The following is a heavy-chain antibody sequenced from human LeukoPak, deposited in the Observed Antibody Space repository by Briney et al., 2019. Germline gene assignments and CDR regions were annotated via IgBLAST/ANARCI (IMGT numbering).Heavy chain of an antibody. V-gene: IGHV4-59*01. J-gene: IGHJ4*02. D-gene: IGHD6-19*01. Sequence: SETLSLTCTVSGGSINSYYWSWIRQPPGKGLEWIGYIYYSGSINYNPSLKSRVTISVDTSKNQFSLKLSSVTAADTAVYYCVRENYSSGWYGIIDYWGQGTLVTVSS. CDR3: VRENYSSGWYGIIDY. CDR1: GGSINSYY. CDR2: IYYSGSI.